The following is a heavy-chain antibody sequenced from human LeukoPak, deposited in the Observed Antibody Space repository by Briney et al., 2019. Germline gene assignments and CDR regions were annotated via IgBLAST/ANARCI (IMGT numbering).Heavy chain of an antibody. CDR1: GFTFSSYS. V-gene: IGHV3-48*01. D-gene: IGHD6-19*01. Sequence: GGSLRLSCAASGFTFSSYSMNWVRQAPGKGLEWLSYISSSSSTIYYADSVKGRFTISRDNAKNSLYLQMNSLRAEDTAVYYCARDSGWYIRAGFDYWGQGTLVTVSS. J-gene: IGHJ4*02. CDR3: ARDSGWYIRAGFDY. CDR2: ISSSSSTI.